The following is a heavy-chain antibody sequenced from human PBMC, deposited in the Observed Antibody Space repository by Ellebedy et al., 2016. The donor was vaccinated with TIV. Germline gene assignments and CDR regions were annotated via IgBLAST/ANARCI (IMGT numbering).Heavy chain of an antibody. CDR3: ARSAYCNNTNCYDWFDS. J-gene: IGHJ5*01. CDR1: GFTFNRYL. V-gene: IGHV3-64*01. D-gene: IGHD2-2*01. Sequence: GGSLRLSXAASGFTFNRYLMHWVRQAPGKGLEHVSAISSDGGSTYYANSVKGRFTISRDNSKNTLYLQVGSLRAEDMAVYFCARSAYCNNTNCYDWFDSWGQGTLVTVSS. CDR2: ISSDGGST.